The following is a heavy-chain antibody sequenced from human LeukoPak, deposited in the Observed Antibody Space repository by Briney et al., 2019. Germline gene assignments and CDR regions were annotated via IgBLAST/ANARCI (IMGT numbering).Heavy chain of an antibody. J-gene: IGHJ5*02. D-gene: IGHD4-23*01. V-gene: IGHV1-8*01. CDR2: MNPNSGNT. CDR3: ARGRPVVTPSWFDP. Sequence: GASVKVSCKASGYTFTSYDINWVRQATGQGLEWMGWMNPNSGNTGYAQKFQGRVTMTRNTSISTAYMELSSLRSEGTAVYYCARGRPVVTPSWFDPWGQGTLVTVSS. CDR1: GYTFTSYD.